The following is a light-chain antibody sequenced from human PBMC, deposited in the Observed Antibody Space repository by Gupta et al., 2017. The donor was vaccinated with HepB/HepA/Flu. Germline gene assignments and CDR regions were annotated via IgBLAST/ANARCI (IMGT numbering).Light chain of an antibody. CDR1: SSDVGGYNY. CDR3: CSYTNTRTPIVV. J-gene: IGLJ1*01. Sequence: QSALTQPASASGSPGQSVTISCTGTSSDVGGYNYVSWYQQHPGTAPNLMIYDFSNRPSGASNRFRFSNSGNTDSPTLSVLEPEDEAEYVYCSYTNTRTPIVVFGTGTKLTVI. V-gene: IGLV2-14*01. CDR2: DFS.